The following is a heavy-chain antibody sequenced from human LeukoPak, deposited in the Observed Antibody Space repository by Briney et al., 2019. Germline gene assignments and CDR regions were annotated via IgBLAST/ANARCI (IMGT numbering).Heavy chain of an antibody. CDR3: GRPHDLTIITPDH. V-gene: IGHV3-74*01. Sequence: GGSLRLSCAASGFTFSSYSMNWVRQAPGKGLVWVSRINGDGSSTNYADSVKGRFTISRDNAKNTVYLQLNSLRAEDTAVYYCGRPHDLTIITPDHWGQGTLVTVSS. D-gene: IGHD5-24*01. CDR2: INGDGSST. CDR1: GFTFSSYS. J-gene: IGHJ4*02.